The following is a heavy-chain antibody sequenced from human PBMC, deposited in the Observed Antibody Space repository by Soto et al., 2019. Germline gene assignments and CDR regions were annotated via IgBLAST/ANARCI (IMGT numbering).Heavy chain of an antibody. CDR1: GGTFSSYA. V-gene: IGHV1-69*13. CDR3: ASSVVVTATVGYYGMDV. D-gene: IGHD2-21*02. Sequence: ASVKVSCKASGGTFSSYAISWVRQAPGQGLEWMGGIIPIFGTANYAQKLQGRVTITADESTSTAYMELSSLRSEDTAVYYCASSVVVTATVGYYGMDVWGQGTTVTVSS. J-gene: IGHJ6*02. CDR2: IIPIFGTA.